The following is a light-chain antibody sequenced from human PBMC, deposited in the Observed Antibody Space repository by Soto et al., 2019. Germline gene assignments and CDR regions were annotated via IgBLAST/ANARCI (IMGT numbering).Light chain of an antibody. V-gene: IGLV1-51*01. CDR3: GSWDSSMSAYV. CDR2: DDN. CDR1: SSNIGGNS. Sequence: QSVLTQPPSVSAAPGQKVTISCPGSSSNIGGNSVSWYQQLPGTAPKLLIYDDNKRPSGIPDRFSGSKSGTSATLGITGFQTGEEADYYCGSWDSSMSAYVFGNGTKVTVL. J-gene: IGLJ1*01.